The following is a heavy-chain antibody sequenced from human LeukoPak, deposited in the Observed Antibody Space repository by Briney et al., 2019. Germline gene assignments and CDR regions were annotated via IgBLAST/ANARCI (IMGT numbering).Heavy chain of an antibody. Sequence: PGGSLRLSCAASGFTLSSYAMHWVRQAPGKGLEYVSAISSNGGSTYYANSVKGRFTISRDNSKNTLYLQMGSLRAEDMAVYYCARTSGSYNEWDYWGQGTLVTVSS. CDR3: ARTSGSYNEWDY. V-gene: IGHV3-64*01. CDR2: ISSNGGST. J-gene: IGHJ4*02. CDR1: GFTLSSYA. D-gene: IGHD1-26*01.